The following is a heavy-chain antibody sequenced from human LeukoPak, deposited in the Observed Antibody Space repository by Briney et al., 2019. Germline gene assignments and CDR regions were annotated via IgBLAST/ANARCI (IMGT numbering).Heavy chain of an antibody. V-gene: IGHV3-66*01. J-gene: IGHJ4*02. Sequence: GGSLRLSCAATGFTVSNNYMSWVRQAPGEGLEWVSVIYSGGSTYYADSVKGRFTISRDNSKNTLYLQMNNLRAEDTAVYYCARGRPVGASTVEDYWGQGTLVTVSS. D-gene: IGHD1-26*01. CDR3: ARGRPVGASTVEDY. CDR1: GFTVSNNY. CDR2: IYSGGST.